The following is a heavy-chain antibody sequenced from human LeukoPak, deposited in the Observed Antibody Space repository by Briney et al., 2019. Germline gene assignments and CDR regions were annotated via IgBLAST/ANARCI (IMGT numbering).Heavy chain of an antibody. J-gene: IGHJ5*02. V-gene: IGHV5-51*01. D-gene: IGHD3-3*01. Sequence: GASLQISCKGSGYSFTSYWIGWVRQLPGKGLEWMGIIYPGDSDTRYSPSFQGQVTISADKSISTAYLQWSSLKASDTAMYYCARRDNYDFWSGYYEVGYWFDPWGQGTLVTVSS. CDR3: ARRDNYDFWSGYYEVGYWFDP. CDR2: IYPGDSDT. CDR1: GYSFTSYW.